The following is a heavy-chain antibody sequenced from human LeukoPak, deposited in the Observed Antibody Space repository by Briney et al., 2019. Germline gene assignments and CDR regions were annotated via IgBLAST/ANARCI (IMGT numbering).Heavy chain of an antibody. D-gene: IGHD2-2*01. CDR1: GYTFTGYY. Sequence: GASVTVSCKASGYTFTGYYMHWVRQAPGQGVEGMGWINPNSGGTNYAQKFQGRVTMTRDTSISTAYMELSRLRSDDTAVYYCALPRWYQLLHDFGVHNYGMDVWGQGTTVTVPS. J-gene: IGHJ6*02. CDR3: ALPRWYQLLHDFGVHNYGMDV. CDR2: INPNSGGT. V-gene: IGHV1-2*02.